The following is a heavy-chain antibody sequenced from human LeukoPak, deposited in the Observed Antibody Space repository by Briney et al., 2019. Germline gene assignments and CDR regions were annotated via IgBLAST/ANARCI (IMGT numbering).Heavy chain of an antibody. J-gene: IGHJ4*02. CDR2: ISSSSSYI. Sequence: GGSLRLSCAASGFTFSSYAVSWVRQAPGKGLEWVSSISSSSSYIYYADSVKGRFTISRDNAKNSLYLQMNSLRAEDTAVYYCARDLRERWLQPRTFDYWGQGTLVTVSS. V-gene: IGHV3-21*01. CDR3: ARDLRERWLQPRTFDY. D-gene: IGHD5-24*01. CDR1: GFTFSSYA.